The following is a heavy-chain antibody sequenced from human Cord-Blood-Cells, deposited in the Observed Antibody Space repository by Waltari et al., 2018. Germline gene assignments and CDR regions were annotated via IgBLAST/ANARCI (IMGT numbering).Heavy chain of an antibody. Sequence: EVQLLESGGGLVQPGGSLRLSCAASGFTFSSYAMSWVRQAPGKGLEWVSAISGSGGSTAYPDSVKGRFTISRDNSKNTLYRQMNSLRAEDTAVYYCAKAGIAVAGFDYWGQGTLVTVSS. V-gene: IGHV3-23*01. D-gene: IGHD6-19*01. CDR1: GFTFSSYA. J-gene: IGHJ4*02. CDR3: AKAGIAVAGFDY. CDR2: ISGSGGST.